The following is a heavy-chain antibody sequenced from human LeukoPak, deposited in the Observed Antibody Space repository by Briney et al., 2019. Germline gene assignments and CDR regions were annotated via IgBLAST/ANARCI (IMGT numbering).Heavy chain of an antibody. CDR1: GGSISRSNW. D-gene: IGHD6-6*01. V-gene: IGHV4-4*02. J-gene: IGHJ6*03. CDR3: ARGGLAARPLIFHYYYYMDV. Sequence: SGTLSLTCAVSGGSISRSNWWRWVRQSPREGLEGMGESYHSGSTNYNPSLKRRGTISVDTSKNQLSLKLISVTAAATDVYYCARGGLAARPLIFHYYYYMDVWGKGTTVTVSS. CDR2: SYHSGST.